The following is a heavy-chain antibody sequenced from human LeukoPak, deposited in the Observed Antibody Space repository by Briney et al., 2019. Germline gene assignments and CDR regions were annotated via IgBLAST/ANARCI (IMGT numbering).Heavy chain of an antibody. Sequence: GGSLRLSCAASGFTFTNAWMTWVRQAPGKGLEWVGRLKSKTHDETTDYAAPVKGRFTISRDDSKNTVYLQMNSLKTEDTAVYYCTIGAYYYGSDSYRGYYFDYWGQGTLVTVSS. CDR2: LKSKTHDETT. V-gene: IGHV3-15*01. CDR1: GFTFTNAW. CDR3: TIGAYYYGSDSYRGYYFDY. D-gene: IGHD3-10*01. J-gene: IGHJ4*02.